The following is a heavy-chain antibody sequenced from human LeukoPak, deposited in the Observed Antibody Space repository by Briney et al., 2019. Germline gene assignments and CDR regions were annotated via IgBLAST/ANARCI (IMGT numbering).Heavy chain of an antibody. CDR3: ARSYDSSGTHPPYNWFDP. CDR1: GGTFSSYA. CDR2: IIPIFGTA. D-gene: IGHD3-22*01. V-gene: IGHV1-69*13. Sequence: SVKVSCKASGGTFSSYAISWVRQAPGQGLEWMGGIIPIFGTANYAQKFQGRVTITADESTSTAYMELSGLRSEDTAVYYCARSYDSSGTHPPYNWFDPWGQGTLVTVSS. J-gene: IGHJ5*02.